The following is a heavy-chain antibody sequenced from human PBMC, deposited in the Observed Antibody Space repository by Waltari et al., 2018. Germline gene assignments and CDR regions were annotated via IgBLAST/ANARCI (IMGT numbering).Heavy chain of an antibody. Sequence: QVHLVQSGAEVRRPGASVKVSCKVSGTTLPELYIHWVRQAPGKGLEWMGGFDPEDGEIIYAQKFQGRVTMTEDTSTDTVYMELSSLRSEDTAVYYCASNQVDYSNYFYFDYWGQGTLVTVSS. CDR3: ASNQVDYSNYFYFDY. CDR2: FDPEDGEI. J-gene: IGHJ4*02. V-gene: IGHV1-24*01. CDR1: GTTLPELY. D-gene: IGHD4-4*01.